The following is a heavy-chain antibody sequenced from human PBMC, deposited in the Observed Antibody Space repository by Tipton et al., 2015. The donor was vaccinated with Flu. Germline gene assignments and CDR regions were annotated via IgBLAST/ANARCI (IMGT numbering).Heavy chain of an antibody. Sequence: TLSLTCSVSGDSIGYPYYWGWIRQAPGKGLEWIGNIHRSGNTYHNPSLKSRVTMSVDSSKNQFSLKLSSVTAADTAMYYCARDTGWGSSYASHGPHFDIWGQGTMVTVSS. CDR3: ARDTGWGSSYASHGPHFDI. CDR1: GDSIGYPYY. V-gene: IGHV4-38-2*02. J-gene: IGHJ3*02. D-gene: IGHD3-16*01. CDR2: IHRSGNT.